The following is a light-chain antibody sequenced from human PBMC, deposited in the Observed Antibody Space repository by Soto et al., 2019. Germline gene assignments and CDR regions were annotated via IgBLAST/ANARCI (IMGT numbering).Light chain of an antibody. CDR3: QSYDSSLSVV. CDR2: GNS. J-gene: IGLJ2*01. Sequence: QSVLTQPPSVSGAPGQRVTISCTGSSSNIGAGYDVHWYQQLPGTAPKLLIYGNSNRPSGVPDPFSGSKSGTSASLAITGLQAEDEADDYCQSYDSSLSVVFGGGTKLTVL. V-gene: IGLV1-40*01. CDR1: SSNIGAGYD.